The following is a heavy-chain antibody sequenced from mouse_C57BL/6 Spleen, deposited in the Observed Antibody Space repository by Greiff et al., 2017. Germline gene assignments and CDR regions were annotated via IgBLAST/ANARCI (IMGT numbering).Heavy chain of an antibody. CDR2: FHPYNDDT. D-gene: IGHD2-14*01. CDR3: AKRDDCSNFDY. V-gene: IGHV1-47*01. CDR1: GFTFTTYP. J-gene: IGHJ2*01. Sequence: QVQLQQSGAELVKPGDSVKMSCKASGFTFTTYPIEWMKQTPGKSLEWIGNFHPYNDDTKYNGKFKGKATVTVEKSSSTVYLGLSRLTSDDSAVYYCAKRDDCSNFDYWGQGTTLTVSA.